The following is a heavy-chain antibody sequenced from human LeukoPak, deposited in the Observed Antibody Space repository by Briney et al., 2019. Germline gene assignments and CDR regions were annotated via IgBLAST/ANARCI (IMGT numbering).Heavy chain of an antibody. CDR1: RFSFDDYA. D-gene: IGHD3-9*01. Sequence: GGSLRVSCVPSRFSFDDYALHWVRQAPGKGREWVSGISWNSGSIGYADSVKGRFTISRDNAKNSLYLQMNSLRAEDTALYYCAKAPYYDISPTSYFDYWGQGTLVTVSS. V-gene: IGHV3-9*01. J-gene: IGHJ4*02. CDR3: AKAPYYDISPTSYFDY. CDR2: ISWNSGSI.